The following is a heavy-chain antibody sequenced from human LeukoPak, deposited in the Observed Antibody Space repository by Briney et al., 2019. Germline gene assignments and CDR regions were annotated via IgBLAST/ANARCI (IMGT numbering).Heavy chain of an antibody. Sequence: GGSLRLSCGASGFSFNSYEMNWVRQAPGKGLEWVSYISSSGSTIYYADSVKGRFTISRDNAKNSLYLQMNSLRAEDTAVYYCAKGRYYYDISGPMDYWGRGTLVTVSS. J-gene: IGHJ4*02. CDR3: AKGRYYYDISGPMDY. D-gene: IGHD3-22*01. V-gene: IGHV3-48*03. CDR1: GFSFNSYE. CDR2: ISSSGSTI.